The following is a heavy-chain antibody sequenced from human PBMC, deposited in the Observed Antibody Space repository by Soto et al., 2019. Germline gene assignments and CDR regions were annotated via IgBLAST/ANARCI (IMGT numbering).Heavy chain of an antibody. CDR2: IDPSDSHT. Sequence: GESLKISCKGSGYSFTSYWISWVRQMPGKGLEWMGRIDPSDSHTRYSPSFQGQVTISADKSINTAYLQWSSLKASDTAMYYCARRHYDSGSYRDDAFDIWGQGTMVTVSS. J-gene: IGHJ3*02. CDR3: ARRHYDSGSYRDDAFDI. V-gene: IGHV5-10-1*04. D-gene: IGHD3-10*01. CDR1: GYSFTSYW.